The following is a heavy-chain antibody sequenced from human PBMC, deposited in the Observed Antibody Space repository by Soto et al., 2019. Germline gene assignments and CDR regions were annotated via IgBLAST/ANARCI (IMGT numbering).Heavy chain of an antibody. J-gene: IGHJ4*02. Sequence: GGSLRLSXAASGFTFTRYSMNWVRQAPGKGLEWVSSISSTTNYIYYADSMKGRFTVSRDNAKNSVYLDMNSLSAEDTAVYYCARETEDLTSSFDYWGQGTLVTVSS. CDR2: ISSTTNYI. V-gene: IGHV3-21*01. CDR1: GFTFTRYS. CDR3: ARETEDLTSSFDY.